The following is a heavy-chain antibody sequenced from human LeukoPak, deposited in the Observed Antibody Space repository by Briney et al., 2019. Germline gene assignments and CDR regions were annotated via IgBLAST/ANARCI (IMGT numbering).Heavy chain of an antibody. Sequence: PGRSLRLSCAASGFTFSSYAMHWVRQAPGKGLEWVAVISYDGSNKYYADSVKGRFTISRDNSKNTLYLQMNSLRAEDTAVYYCARDGSSRTAFDIWGQGTMVTVSS. V-gene: IGHV3-30-3*01. CDR3: ARDGSSRTAFDI. CDR1: GFTFSSYA. CDR2: ISYDGSNK. J-gene: IGHJ3*02. D-gene: IGHD2-2*01.